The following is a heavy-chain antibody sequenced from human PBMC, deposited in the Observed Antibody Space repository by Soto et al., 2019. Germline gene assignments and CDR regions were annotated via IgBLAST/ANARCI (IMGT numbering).Heavy chain of an antibody. CDR3: ARSEGMPPIWYFHL. D-gene: IGHD2-2*01. J-gene: IGHJ2*01. V-gene: IGHV4-31*03. Sequence: SETLSLTCTVSGGSISNGGYYWSWIRQHPGKGLEWIGYIYYSGSTYYNPSLKSRVTISVDTSKNQFSLKLSSVTAADTAVYYCARSEGMPPIWYFHLRGRGTLVSVS. CDR2: IYYSGST. CDR1: GGSISNGGYY.